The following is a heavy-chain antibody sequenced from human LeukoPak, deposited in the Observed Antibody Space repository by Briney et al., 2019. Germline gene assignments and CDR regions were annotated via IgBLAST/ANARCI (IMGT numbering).Heavy chain of an antibody. Sequence: GGSLRLSCAASGFTVSGDYMSWVRQAPGKGLEWVSVIFGAATTYYAESVKGRFTISRDNSKNTLYLQMSSVKAEDRAVYYCARAIQFGGYFDYWGQGTLVTVST. CDR1: GFTVSGDY. J-gene: IGHJ4*02. V-gene: IGHV3-53*01. CDR3: ARAIQFGGYFDY. D-gene: IGHD2-15*01. CDR2: IFGAATT.